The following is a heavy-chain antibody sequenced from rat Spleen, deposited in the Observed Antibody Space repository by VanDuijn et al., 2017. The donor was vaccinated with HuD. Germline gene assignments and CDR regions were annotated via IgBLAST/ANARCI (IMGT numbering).Heavy chain of an antibody. CDR2: ISPSGGST. D-gene: IGHD1-4*01. Sequence: EVQLVESGGGLVQPGRSLKLSCAASGFSFNNHGIHWIRQPPTKGLEWVASISPSGGSTYYRDSVKGRFTISRDNAKNTLYLQMDSLRSGDTATYYCAREAGIPFHYFDYWGQGVMVTVSS. CDR1: GFSFNNHG. CDR3: AREAGIPFHYFDY. J-gene: IGHJ2*01. V-gene: IGHV5-19*01.